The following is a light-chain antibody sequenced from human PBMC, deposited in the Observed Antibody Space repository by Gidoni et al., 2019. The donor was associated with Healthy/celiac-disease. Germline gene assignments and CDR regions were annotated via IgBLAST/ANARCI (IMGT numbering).Light chain of an antibody. V-gene: IGKV1-39*01. Sequence: DIQMTQSPSSLSASVGDIVTITCRASQSISSYLNWYQQKPGKAPKLLIYAASSLQSGVPSRFSGSGSATDFTLTISSLQPEDFANYYCQQSYSTPPTFGGGTKVEIK. CDR3: QQSYSTPPT. CDR2: AAS. J-gene: IGKJ4*01. CDR1: QSISSY.